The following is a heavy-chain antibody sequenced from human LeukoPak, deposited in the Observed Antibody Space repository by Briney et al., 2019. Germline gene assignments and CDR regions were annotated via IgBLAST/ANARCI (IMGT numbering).Heavy chain of an antibody. Sequence: GGSLRLSRAISGFSFCRYYMHCVRQAPGKGLMCGARVKPDGTTTDYADSVKGRFTISRDDAKNTVDLQMDALRAEDTAVYYCVRDLEWKFDYWGQGILVTVSS. D-gene: IGHD3-3*01. J-gene: IGHJ4*02. CDR2: VKPDGTTT. CDR1: GFSFCRYY. V-gene: IGHV3-74*01. CDR3: VRDLEWKFDY.